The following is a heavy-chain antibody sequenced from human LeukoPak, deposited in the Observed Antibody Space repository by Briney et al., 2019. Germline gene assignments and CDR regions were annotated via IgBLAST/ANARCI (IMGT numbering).Heavy chain of an antibody. D-gene: IGHD3-10*01. CDR1: GFTFGDYG. J-gene: IGHJ4*02. CDR2: INWNGGST. V-gene: IGHV3-20*04. CDR3: ARGGYYGSGSLDY. Sequence: PGGSLRLSCAASGFTFGDYGMSWVRQAPGKGLEWVSGINWNGGSTGYADSVKGRFTISRDNAKNSLYLQMNSLRAEDTAVYYCARGGYYGSGSLDYWGQGTLVTVSS.